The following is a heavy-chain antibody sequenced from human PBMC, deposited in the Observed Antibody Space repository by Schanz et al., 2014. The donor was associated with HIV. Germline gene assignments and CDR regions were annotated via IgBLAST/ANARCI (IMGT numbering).Heavy chain of an antibody. CDR3: AKDRTDSGWYKEGPRELGE. D-gene: IGHD6-19*01. Sequence: QVRLVESGGGSVKPGGSLRLSCAASGFTFITYGMHWVRQAPGKGLEWVAGISYDGSNKYYADSVKGRFTISRDSFNNTLYLHMSSLRAEDTAVYFCAKDRTDSGWYKEGPRELGEWGQGTLVTVSS. CDR1: GFTFITYG. V-gene: IGHV3-30*18. J-gene: IGHJ4*02. CDR2: ISYDGSNK.